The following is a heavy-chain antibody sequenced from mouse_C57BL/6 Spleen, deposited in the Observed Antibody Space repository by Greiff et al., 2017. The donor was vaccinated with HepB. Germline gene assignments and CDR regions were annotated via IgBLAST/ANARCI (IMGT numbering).Heavy chain of an antibody. D-gene: IGHD2-4*01. Sequence: QVQLKQPGAELVKPGASVKLSCKASGYTFTSYWMHWVKQRPGRGLEWIGRIDPNSGGTKYNEKFKSKATLTVDKPSSTAYMQLSSLTSEDSAVYYCARNDYDPAYFDYWGQGTTLTVSS. CDR1: GYTFTSYW. CDR2: IDPNSGGT. V-gene: IGHV1-72*01. J-gene: IGHJ2*01. CDR3: ARNDYDPAYFDY.